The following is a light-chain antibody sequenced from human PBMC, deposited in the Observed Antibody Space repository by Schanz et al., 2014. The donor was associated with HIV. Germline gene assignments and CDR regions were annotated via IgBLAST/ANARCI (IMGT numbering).Light chain of an antibody. J-gene: IGLJ3*02. V-gene: IGLV4-69*01. CDR3: QTWDTGIRV. Sequence: QPVLTQSPSASASLGASVKLTCTLSSGHSSYAIAWHQQQPEKGPRYLMKLNSDGSHSKGDGIPDRFSGSSSGAERYLTISNLQSEDEADYYCQTWDTGIRVFGGGTKLTVL. CDR1: SGHSSYA. CDR2: LNSDGSH.